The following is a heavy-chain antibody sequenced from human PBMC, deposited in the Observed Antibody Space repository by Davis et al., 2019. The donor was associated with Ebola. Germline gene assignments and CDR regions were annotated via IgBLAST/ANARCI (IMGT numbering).Heavy chain of an antibody. CDR1: GGSLSDYF. J-gene: IGHJ4*02. V-gene: IGHV4-34*01. Sequence: PSETLFLACAVDGGSLSDYFRGWIRQPPGKGLEWIGEINPRGKAKYNQSLKSRATLSIDTSRKQISLKLTSLTAADAAVYYCASPHQIRGKDCFDSWGQGTLVTVSS. CDR2: INPRGKA. CDR3: ASPHQIRGKDCFDS. D-gene: IGHD2-2*01.